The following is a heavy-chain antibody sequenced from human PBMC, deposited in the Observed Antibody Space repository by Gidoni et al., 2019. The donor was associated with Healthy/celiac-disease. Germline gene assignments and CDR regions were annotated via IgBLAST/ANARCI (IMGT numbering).Heavy chain of an antibody. V-gene: IGHV4-30-4*01. J-gene: IGHJ4*02. Sequence: GKGLEWIGYIYYSGSTYYNPSLKSRVTISVDTSKNQFSLKLSSVTAADTAVYYCARTTYYDFWSGYYTGGLVDYWGQGTLVTVSS. CDR2: IYYSGST. D-gene: IGHD3-3*01. CDR3: ARTTYYDFWSGYYTGGLVDY.